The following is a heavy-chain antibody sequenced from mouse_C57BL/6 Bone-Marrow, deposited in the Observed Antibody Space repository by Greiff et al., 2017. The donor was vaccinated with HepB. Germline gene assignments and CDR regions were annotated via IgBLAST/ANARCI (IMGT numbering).Heavy chain of an antibody. CDR3: ARSPSITTVVATDY. Sequence: EVQGVESGGGLVQPGGSLSLSCAASGFTFTDYYMSWVRQPPGKALEWLGFIRNKANGYTTEYSASVKGRFTISRDNSQSILYLQMNALRAEDSATYYCARSPSITTVVATDYWGQGTTLTVSS. V-gene: IGHV7-3*01. CDR2: IRNKANGYTT. J-gene: IGHJ2*01. D-gene: IGHD1-1*01. CDR1: GFTFTDYY.